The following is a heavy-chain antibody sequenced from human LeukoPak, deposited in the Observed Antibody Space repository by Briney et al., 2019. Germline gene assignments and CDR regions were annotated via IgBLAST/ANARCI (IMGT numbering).Heavy chain of an antibody. J-gene: IGHJ3*01. CDR1: GFTFSSSA. CDR3: ARSSYSSSSSV. CDR2: ISSSSSYI. V-gene: IGHV3-21*04. Sequence: PGGSLRLSCAASGFTFSSSAMSWVRQVPGKGLEWVSSISSSSSYIYYADSVKGRFTISRDNAKNSLYLQMNSLRAEDTAVYYCARSSYSSSSSVWGQGTMVTVSS. D-gene: IGHD6-6*01.